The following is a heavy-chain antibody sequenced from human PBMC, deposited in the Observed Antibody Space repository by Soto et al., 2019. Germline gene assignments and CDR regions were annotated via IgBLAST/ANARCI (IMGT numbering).Heavy chain of an antibody. CDR2: IKSKTDGGTT. Sequence: PGGSLRLSCAASGFTFSNAWMNWVRQAPGKGLEWVGRIKSKTDGGTTDYADSVKGRFTISRDNAKNSLYLQMNSLRAEDTAVYYCARGDYLGYCSSTSCYDGQTDAFDIWGQGTMVTVSS. J-gene: IGHJ3*02. CDR1: GFTFSNAW. D-gene: IGHD2-2*01. CDR3: ARGDYLGYCSSTSCYDGQTDAFDI. V-gene: IGHV3-15*07.